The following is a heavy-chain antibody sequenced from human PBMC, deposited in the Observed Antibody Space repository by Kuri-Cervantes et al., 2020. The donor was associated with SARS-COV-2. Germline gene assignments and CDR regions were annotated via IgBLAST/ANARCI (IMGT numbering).Heavy chain of an antibody. CDR3: LRVFSSGSSIDY. J-gene: IGHJ4*02. V-gene: IGHV3-30*03. CDR2: ISYDGANK. D-gene: IGHD1-26*01. Sequence: GGSLRLSCAASGFTFSTYGMHWVRQAPGKGLEWVAVISYDGANKYYADSVKGRFTISRDNAKNSLYLQMNSPRAEDTAVYYCLRVFSSGSSIDYWGQGTLVTVSS. CDR1: GFTFSTYG.